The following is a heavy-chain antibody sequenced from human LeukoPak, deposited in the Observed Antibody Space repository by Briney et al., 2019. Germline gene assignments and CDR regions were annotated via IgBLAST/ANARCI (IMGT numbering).Heavy chain of an antibody. D-gene: IGHD3-16*02. CDR2: INPNSGGT. J-gene: IGHJ4*02. Sequence: ASVKVSCKASGYTFTSYYMHWVRQAPGQGLEWMGWINPNSGGTNYAQKFQGRVTMTRDTSISTAYMELSRLRSDDTAVYYCAREAPEVGYHFDYWGQGTLVTVSS. V-gene: IGHV1-2*02. CDR3: AREAPEVGYHFDY. CDR1: GYTFTSYY.